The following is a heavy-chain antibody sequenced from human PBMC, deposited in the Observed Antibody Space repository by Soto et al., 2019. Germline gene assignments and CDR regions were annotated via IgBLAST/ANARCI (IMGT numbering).Heavy chain of an antibody. V-gene: IGHV4-34*01. CDR2: INHSGST. CDR1: GGSFSGYY. J-gene: IGHJ6*02. CDR3: ARMARQQLVYCGMDV. D-gene: IGHD6-13*01. Sequence: PSETLSLTCAVYGGSFSGYYWSWIRQPPGKGLEWIGEINHSGSTNYNPSLKSRVTISVDTSKNQFSLKLSSVTAADTAVYYCARMARQQLVYCGMDVWGQGTTVTVS.